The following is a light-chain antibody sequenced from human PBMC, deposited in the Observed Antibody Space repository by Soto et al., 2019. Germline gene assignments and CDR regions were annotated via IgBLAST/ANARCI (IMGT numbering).Light chain of an antibody. V-gene: IGKV3-15*01. CDR2: RTS. CDR1: QSISSN. Sequence: EIVMTQSPATLSVSPGERATLSCRASQSISSNLAWYQQKPGQAPRLLMFRTSSRATGFPARFSGSGSGTEFTLTISSLQSEDSAVYYCQQYVHWPPGAFGQGTKVDI. CDR3: QQYVHWPPGA. J-gene: IGKJ1*01.